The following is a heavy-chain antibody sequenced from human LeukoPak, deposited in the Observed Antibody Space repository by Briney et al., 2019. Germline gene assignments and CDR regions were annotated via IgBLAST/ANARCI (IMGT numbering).Heavy chain of an antibody. V-gene: IGHV3-30*04. CDR3: AREFQWPEYYYYYYGMDV. Sequence: SGGSLRLSCAASGFTFSSYAMHWVRQAPGKGLEWVAVISYDGSNKYYADSVKGRFTISRDNSKNTLYLQMNSLRAEDTAVYYCAREFQWPEYYYYYYGMDVWGQGTTVTVSS. D-gene: IGHD6-19*01. CDR1: GFTFSSYA. J-gene: IGHJ6*02. CDR2: ISYDGSNK.